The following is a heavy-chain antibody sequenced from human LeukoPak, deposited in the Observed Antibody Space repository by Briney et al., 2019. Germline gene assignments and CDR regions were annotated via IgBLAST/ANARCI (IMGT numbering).Heavy chain of an antibody. V-gene: IGHV4-30-2*01. CDR3: AREKGGHCSSTSYYGRGWFDP. CDR2: IYHSGNT. J-gene: IGHJ5*02. D-gene: IGHD2-2*01. Sequence: SETLSLTCAVSGGSISSGGYSRSWIRQPPGKGLEWIGYIYHSGNTYYNPSLKSRVTISVYRSKNQCSLKLSSVAAADTAVYYCAREKGGHCSSTSYYGRGWFDPWGQGTLVTVSS. CDR1: GGSISSGGYS.